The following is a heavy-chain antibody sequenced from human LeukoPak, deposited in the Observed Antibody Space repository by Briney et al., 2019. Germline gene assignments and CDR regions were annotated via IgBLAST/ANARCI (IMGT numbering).Heavy chain of an antibody. CDR3: AKCGTKAWFDD. J-gene: IGHJ4*02. Sequence: GGSLRLPCAASGFTFSSYAMCWVRQAPGKGLEWVSAISGSGGSTYYADSVKGRFTISRDNSKNTLYLQMNSLRAEDTAVYYCAKCGTKAWFDDWGQGTLVTVSS. CDR2: ISGSGGST. V-gene: IGHV3-23*01. CDR1: GFTFSSYA. D-gene: IGHD2-8*01.